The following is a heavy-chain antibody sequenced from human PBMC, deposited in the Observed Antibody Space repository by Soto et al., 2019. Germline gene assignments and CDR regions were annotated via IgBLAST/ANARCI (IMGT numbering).Heavy chain of an antibody. CDR2: INAGNGNT. D-gene: IGHD2-15*01. V-gene: IGHV1-3*01. J-gene: IGHJ6*02. CDR1: GYTFTSYA. Sequence: GASVKVSCTASGYTFTSYAMHWVRQAPGQRLEWMGWINAGNGNTKYSQKFQGRVTITRDTSASTAYMELSSLRSEDTAVYYCARDLEDIVVVVAATPIHYYGMDVWGQGTTVTVSS. CDR3: ARDLEDIVVVVAATPIHYYGMDV.